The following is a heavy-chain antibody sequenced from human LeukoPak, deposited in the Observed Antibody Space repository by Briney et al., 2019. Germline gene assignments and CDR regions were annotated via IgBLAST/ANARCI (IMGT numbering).Heavy chain of an antibody. CDR3: ARNTPSLTTYGMDV. CDR2: ISGGSSST. D-gene: IGHD1-14*01. CDR1: GFTFSRYS. J-gene: IGHJ6*02. V-gene: IGHV3-21*01. Sequence: AGGSLRLSCAVSGFTFSRYSMNWVRQAPGKGLEWVSVISGGSSSTFYADSVKGRFTISRDNAKNSLYLQMDSLRAEDTAVYYCARNTPSLTTYGMDVWGQGTTVTVSS.